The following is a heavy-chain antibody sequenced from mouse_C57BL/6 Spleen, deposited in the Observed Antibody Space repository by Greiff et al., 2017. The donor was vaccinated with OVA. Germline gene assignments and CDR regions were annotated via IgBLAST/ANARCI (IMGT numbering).Heavy chain of an antibody. D-gene: IGHD6-1*01. J-gene: IGHJ2*01. CDR2: IYPSDSET. CDR3: ARGQDYCDD. CDR1: GYTFTSYW. Sequence: QVQLQQPGAELVRPGSSVKLSCKASGYTFTSYWMDWVKQRPGQGLEWIGNIYPSDSETHYNQKFKDKATLTVDKSSSTAYMQLSSLTSEDSAVYYCARGQDYCDDWGQGTTLTVSS. V-gene: IGHV1-61*01.